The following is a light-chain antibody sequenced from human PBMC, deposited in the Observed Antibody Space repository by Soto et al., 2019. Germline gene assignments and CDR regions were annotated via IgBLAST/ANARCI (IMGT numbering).Light chain of an antibody. CDR3: QQLKTYPYT. CDR2: GAS. Sequence: EIVLTQSPGTLSLSPGERATLSCRASQSVSSSYLAWYQQKPGQAPRLLIYGASSRATGIPDRFSGSGSGTDFTLTISRLEPEDFAVYYCQQLKTYPYTFGQGTKLEIK. CDR1: QSVSSSY. J-gene: IGKJ2*01. V-gene: IGKV3-20*01.